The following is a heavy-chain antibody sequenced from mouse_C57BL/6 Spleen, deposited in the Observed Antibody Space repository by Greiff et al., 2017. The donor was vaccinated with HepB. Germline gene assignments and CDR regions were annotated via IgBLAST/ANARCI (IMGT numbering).Heavy chain of an antibody. CDR1: GYTFTNYW. D-gene: IGHD2-4*01. J-gene: IGHJ4*01. Sequence: QVQLQQSGAELVRPGPSVKMSCKASGYTFTNYWIGWAKQRPGHGLEWIGDIYPGGGYTNYNEKFKGKATLTADKSSSTAYMQFSSLTSEDSAIYYCARRNEDDYGDYYAMDYWGQGTSVTVSS. CDR2: IYPGGGYT. V-gene: IGHV1-63*01. CDR3: ARRNEDDYGDYYAMDY.